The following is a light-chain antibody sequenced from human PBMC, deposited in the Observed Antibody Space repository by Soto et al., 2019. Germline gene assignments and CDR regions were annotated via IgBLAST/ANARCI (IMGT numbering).Light chain of an antibody. CDR2: DAS. CDR3: QNHYGVPL. Sequence: DIQLTQSPSSLSASVGDRVTITCQASQDISNHLNWYQQKPGKAPNLLIYDASDLETGVPSRFSGGGSGTFFSFTINSLQPEDIAKYYCQNHYGVPLFGRGTKVDIK. J-gene: IGKJ3*01. CDR1: QDISNH. V-gene: IGKV1-33*01.